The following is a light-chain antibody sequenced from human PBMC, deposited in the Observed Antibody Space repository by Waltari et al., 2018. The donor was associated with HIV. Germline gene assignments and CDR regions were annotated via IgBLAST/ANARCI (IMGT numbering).Light chain of an antibody. CDR2: DDR. Sequence: SYILTQPPSVSVAPGQPARITCGGNNIGDKSGHWYKQQPGPAPVLVVYDDRDRPSGIPERFSGSNAGNTATLTISRVEAEDEADYYCQVWDSSSDRNYVFGTGTKVTVL. V-gene: IGLV3-21*02. J-gene: IGLJ1*01. CDR3: QVWDSSSDRNYV. CDR1: NIGDKS.